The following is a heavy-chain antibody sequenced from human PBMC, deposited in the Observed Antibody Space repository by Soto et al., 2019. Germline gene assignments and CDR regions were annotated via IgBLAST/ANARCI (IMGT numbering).Heavy chain of an antibody. J-gene: IGHJ4*01. V-gene: IGHV4-30-2*01. CDR2: MYHSGST. Sequence: SETLSLTCAVSGGSISNGGYSWSWIRQPPGKGLEWIGYMYHSGSTYYNPSLKSRVTISIDRSKNQVSLKLSAETGADTAVYYRARLAYYWCRGTQVSVS. D-gene: IGHD2-21*01. CDR1: GGSISNGGYS. CDR3: ARLAYY.